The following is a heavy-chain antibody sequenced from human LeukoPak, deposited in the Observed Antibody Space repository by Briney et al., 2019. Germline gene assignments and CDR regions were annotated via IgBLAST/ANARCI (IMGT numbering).Heavy chain of an antibody. CDR1: GFTFSAYA. CDR3: AKDTVAAVAVPY. CDR2: ISGRGGVT. Sequence: GGSLRLSCAASGFTFSAYAMSWVRQPPGKGLEWVSAISGRGGVTYYADSVKGRFTISRDNSKNTLYLQMNSLRAEDTAVYYCAKDTVAAVAVPYWGQGTLVTVSS. V-gene: IGHV3-23*01. J-gene: IGHJ4*02. D-gene: IGHD6-19*01.